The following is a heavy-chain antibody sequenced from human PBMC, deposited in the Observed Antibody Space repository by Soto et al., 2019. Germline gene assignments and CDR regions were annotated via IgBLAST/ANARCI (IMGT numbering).Heavy chain of an antibody. Sequence: QVQLVQSGAEVKKPGASVKVSCKASGYTFTSYAMHWVRQAPGQRLEWMGWINAGNGNTKYSQKFQGRVTITRDTSASTASMELSSLRSEATAVYYCARGYGGPIGWFDPWGQGTLVTVSS. V-gene: IGHV1-3*01. CDR1: GYTFTSYA. D-gene: IGHD3-16*01. J-gene: IGHJ5*02. CDR2: INAGNGNT. CDR3: ARGYGGPIGWFDP.